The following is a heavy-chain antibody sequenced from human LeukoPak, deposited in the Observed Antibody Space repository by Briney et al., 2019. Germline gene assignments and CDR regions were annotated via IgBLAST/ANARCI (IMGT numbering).Heavy chain of an antibody. Sequence: GGSLRLSCAASGFTLSSYWVHWVRQAPGKGLVWVSRIHSGGSVSSYADSVKGRFTISRDNAKDTVYLQMDSLRAEDTAVYYCAKGSDYNLYFDHWGQGALVTVSS. J-gene: IGHJ5*02. CDR1: GFTLSSYW. CDR2: IHSGGSVS. D-gene: IGHD1-26*01. CDR3: AKGSDYNLYFDH. V-gene: IGHV3-74*01.